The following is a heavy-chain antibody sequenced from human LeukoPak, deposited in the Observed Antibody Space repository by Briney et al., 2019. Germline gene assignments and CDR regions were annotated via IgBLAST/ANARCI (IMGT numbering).Heavy chain of an antibody. Sequence: PGRSLRLSCAASGFTFSSYAMHWVRQAPGKGLEWVAVISYDGSNKYYADSVKGRFTISRDNSKNTLYLQMNSLKIEDTAVYYCATLTTVPNPFDYWGQGTLVTVS. CDR3: ATLTTVPNPFDY. V-gene: IGHV3-30-3*01. D-gene: IGHD4-17*01. CDR2: ISYDGSNK. CDR1: GFTFSSYA. J-gene: IGHJ4*02.